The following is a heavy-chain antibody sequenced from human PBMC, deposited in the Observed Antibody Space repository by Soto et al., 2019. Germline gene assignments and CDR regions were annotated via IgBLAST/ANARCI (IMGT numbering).Heavy chain of an antibody. CDR1: GFTFGYYA. CDR3: TRAGITISYYYYGMDV. D-gene: IGHD3-9*01. Sequence: GGSLRLSCTASGFTFGYYAMSWFRQAPGKGLEWVGFIRSKAYGGTTEYAASVKGRFTISRDDSKSIAYLQMNSLKTEDTAVYYCTRAGITISYYYYGMDVWGQGTTVTVSS. J-gene: IGHJ6*02. V-gene: IGHV3-49*03. CDR2: IRSKAYGGTT.